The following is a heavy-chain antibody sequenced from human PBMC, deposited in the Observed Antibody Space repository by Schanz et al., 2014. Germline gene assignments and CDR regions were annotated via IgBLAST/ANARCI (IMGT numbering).Heavy chain of an antibody. CDR3: ARLGSPHCATSDCHHDWFGP. CDR1: GGSISTYY. Sequence: QVQLQESGPGVVKPSETLSLTCTVSGGSISTYYWSWIRQSPGKGLEWIGYIYYTGTTNYTPSLKSRVTISVDPSKNHSSRGLSSVTAADTAVYYCARLGSPHCATSDCHHDWFGPWGQGTLVTVSS. J-gene: IGHJ5*02. CDR2: IYYTGTT. V-gene: IGHV4-59*08. D-gene: IGHD1-26*01.